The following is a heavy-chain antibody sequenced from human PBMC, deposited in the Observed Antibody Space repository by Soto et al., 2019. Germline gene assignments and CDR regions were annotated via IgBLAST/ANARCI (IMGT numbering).Heavy chain of an antibody. CDR1: GYTFTNYG. J-gene: IGHJ3*02. CDR3: ARVLGYNSSWWRHTAFDI. V-gene: IGHV1-18*01. Sequence: ASVKVSCKTSGYTFTNYGISWVRQAPGQGLEWMGWISAHTGNTNYAQKFQGRVTMTTDTSTSTAYMELRSLRSDDTAVYYCARVLGYNSSWWRHTAFDIWGQGTMVTVAS. D-gene: IGHD6-13*01. CDR2: ISAHTGNT.